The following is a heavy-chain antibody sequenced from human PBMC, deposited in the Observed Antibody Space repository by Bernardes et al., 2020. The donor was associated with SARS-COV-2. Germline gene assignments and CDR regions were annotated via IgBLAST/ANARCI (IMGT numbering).Heavy chain of an antibody. V-gene: IGHV3-74*01. J-gene: IGHJ4*02. CDR3: TRDVNSVFFDF. Sequence: GSLRLSCVVSGSAFNSYVLHWVRQAPGGVLMRFTRISHYGSVITYADPVDGRFTVSRDNAKNTPFLQMDSLRAEDTAIYYCTRDVNSVFFDFWGQGSLVTVSS. CDR1: GSAFNSYV. CDR2: ISHYGSVI.